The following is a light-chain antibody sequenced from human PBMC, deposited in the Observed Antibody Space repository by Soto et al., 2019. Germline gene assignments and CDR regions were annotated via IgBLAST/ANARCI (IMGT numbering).Light chain of an antibody. CDR3: QQYNNWPTWT. V-gene: IGKV3-15*01. CDR1: HSVGTN. J-gene: IGKJ1*01. Sequence: MTQSPDTLSVSPGDRVTLSCRASHSVGTNLPWYQQKPGQAPRLLIYGASARATDVPVRFSGSGSGTEFTLTISSLQSEDFAIYYCQQYNNWPTWTFGPGTRVEIK. CDR2: GAS.